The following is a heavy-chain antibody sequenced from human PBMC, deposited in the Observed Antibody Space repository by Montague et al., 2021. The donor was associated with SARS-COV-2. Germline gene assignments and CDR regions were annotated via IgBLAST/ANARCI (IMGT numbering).Heavy chain of an antibody. Sequence: SETLSLTCTVSGDSMNNYYWNWIRQPPGKGLELIGYINYSGSTHYNPSLQSRVTLSKDTSKNQFSLRLTSVTAADTAMYFCARAPIYRSSWYAYFDYWGQGTLVTVSS. CDR1: GDSMNNYY. CDR3: ARAPIYRSSWYAYFDY. J-gene: IGHJ4*02. D-gene: IGHD6-13*01. V-gene: IGHV4-59*01. CDR2: INYSGST.